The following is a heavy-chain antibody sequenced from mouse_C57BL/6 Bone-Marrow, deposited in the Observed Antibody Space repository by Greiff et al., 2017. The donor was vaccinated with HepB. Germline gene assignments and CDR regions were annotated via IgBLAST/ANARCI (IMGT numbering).Heavy chain of an antibody. J-gene: IGHJ3*01. Sequence: DVKLVESGGGLVQPGGSLKLSCAASGFTFSDYGMAWVRQAPRKGPEWVAFISNLAYSIYYADTVTGRFTISRENAKNPLYLEMSSLRSEDTAMYCCAGGDDRGAWFAYWGQGTLVTVSA. CDR3: AGGDDRGAWFAY. CDR2: ISNLAYSI. D-gene: IGHD2-12*01. CDR1: GFTFSDYG. V-gene: IGHV5-15*01.